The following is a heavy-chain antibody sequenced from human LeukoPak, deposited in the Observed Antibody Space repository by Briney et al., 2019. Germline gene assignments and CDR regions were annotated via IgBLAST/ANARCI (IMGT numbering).Heavy chain of an antibody. V-gene: IGHV3-74*01. CDR3: ARGLSYGAHDY. CDR2: INSDGRST. CDR1: GFTFSSYW. J-gene: IGHJ4*02. Sequence: GRSLRLSCAASGFTFSSYWMHWVRQALGKGLVWVSRINSDGRSTSYADSVKGRFTISRDNAKNTLYLQMNSLRAEDTAVYYCARGLSYGAHDYWGQGTLVTVSS. D-gene: IGHD3-10*01.